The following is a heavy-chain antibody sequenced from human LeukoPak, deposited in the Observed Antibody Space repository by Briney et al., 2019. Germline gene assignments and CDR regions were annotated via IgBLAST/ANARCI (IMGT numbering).Heavy chain of an antibody. J-gene: IGHJ4*02. CDR2: ISYDGSNK. D-gene: IGHD3-22*01. CDR3: AESDNYYDSSGLDY. Sequence: PGRSLRLSCAASGFTFSSYGMHWVRQAPGKGLEWVAVISYDGSNKYYADSVKGRFTISRDNSKNTLYLQMNSLRAEDTAVYYCAESDNYYDSSGLDYWGQGTLVTVSS. CDR1: GFTFSSYG. V-gene: IGHV3-30*18.